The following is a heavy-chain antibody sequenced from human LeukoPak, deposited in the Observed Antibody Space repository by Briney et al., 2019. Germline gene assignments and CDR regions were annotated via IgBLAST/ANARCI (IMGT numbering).Heavy chain of an antibody. CDR3: ARDNDCSGGTCFDY. D-gene: IGHD2-15*01. CDR1: GLTFSSYW. Sequence: GGSLRLSCAASGLTFSSYWMTWVRQAPGKGLEWVANIKPDGGERSYVDSVKGRFTISRDNAKDSLYLQMNSLRAEDTAVYYCARDNDCSGGTCFDYWGQGTLVTVSS. CDR2: IKPDGGER. V-gene: IGHV3-7*01. J-gene: IGHJ4*02.